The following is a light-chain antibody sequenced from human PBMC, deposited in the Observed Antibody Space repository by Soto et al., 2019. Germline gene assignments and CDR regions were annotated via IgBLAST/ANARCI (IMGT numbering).Light chain of an antibody. CDR2: GAS. J-gene: IGKJ1*01. V-gene: IGKV3-15*01. CDR1: PSVSSN. Sequence: EIVMTQSPATLSVSPGERATLSCRASPSVSSNLAWYQQKPGQAPRLLIYGASTRATGIPARFSGSGSGTEFTLTISGLQSEDFAIYFCQQYNNWPPDRTFGQGTKVEIK. CDR3: QQYNNWPPDRT.